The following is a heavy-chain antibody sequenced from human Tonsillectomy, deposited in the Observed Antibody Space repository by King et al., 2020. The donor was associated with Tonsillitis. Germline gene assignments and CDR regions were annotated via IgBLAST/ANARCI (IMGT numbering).Heavy chain of an antibody. CDR1: GDTFNNYA. Sequence: QLVQSGAEVKKPGSSVKVSCKVSGDTFNNYAITWVRQTPGQGLDWMGGIIPIFGTANYAQKFQDRVTITADESTSTAYMELRSLRSEDTAIYYCATRGDGYNYDFWGQGTLVTVSS. V-gene: IGHV1-69*01. CDR2: IIPIFGTA. CDR3: ATRGDGYNYDF. J-gene: IGHJ4*02. D-gene: IGHD5-24*01.